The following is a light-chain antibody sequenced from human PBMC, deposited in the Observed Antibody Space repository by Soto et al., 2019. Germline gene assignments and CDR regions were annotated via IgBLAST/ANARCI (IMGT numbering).Light chain of an antibody. Sequence: DIVMTQSPDSLAVSLGERATINCKSSQSVLYSSNNKNYLAWYQQKPGQPPKLLIYWASTRESGVHDRFSGSGSGRDFTLTISSLQAEDVAVYYCQQYYSTLWTFGQGTKVEIK. CDR3: QQYYSTLWT. V-gene: IGKV4-1*01. J-gene: IGKJ1*01. CDR1: QSVLYSSNNKNY. CDR2: WAS.